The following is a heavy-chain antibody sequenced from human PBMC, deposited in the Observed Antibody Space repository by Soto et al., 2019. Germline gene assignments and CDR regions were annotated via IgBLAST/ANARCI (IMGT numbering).Heavy chain of an antibody. J-gene: IGHJ4*02. Sequence: PGGSLRLSCAASGFIFSTYSVNWVRQAPGKGLEWVASISTSRNYKYYADSVKGRFTISRDNVKNSLYLQMNSLRVEDTALYFCAKDTYSSSWYFWGQGTLVTVSS. CDR3: AKDTYSSSWYF. CDR1: GFIFSTYS. V-gene: IGHV3-21*01. CDR2: ISTSRNYK. D-gene: IGHD2-2*01.